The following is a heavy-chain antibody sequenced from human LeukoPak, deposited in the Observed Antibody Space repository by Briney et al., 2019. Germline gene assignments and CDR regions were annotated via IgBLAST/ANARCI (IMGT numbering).Heavy chain of an antibody. D-gene: IGHD7-27*01. CDR2: IGPAGDT. CDR1: GFTFSSYD. CDR3: ARGGSTGDLGFGAFDI. V-gene: IGHV3-13*01. Sequence: GGSLRLSCAASGFTFSSYDIHWVRQATGKGLEWVSAIGPAGDTYHKDSVKGRFTISRENAKNSLYLQMNSLRAGDTAVYYCARGGSTGDLGFGAFDIWGQGTMVTVSS. J-gene: IGHJ3*02.